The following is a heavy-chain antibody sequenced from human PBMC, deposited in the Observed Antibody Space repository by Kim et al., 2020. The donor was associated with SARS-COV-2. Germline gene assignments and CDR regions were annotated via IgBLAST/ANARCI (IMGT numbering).Heavy chain of an antibody. D-gene: IGHD3-10*01. CDR3: ASSSGSGSYPYYYGMDV. CDR2: ISSSSSYI. J-gene: IGHJ6*02. V-gene: IGHV3-21*01. CDR1: GFTFSSYS. Sequence: GGSLRLSCAASGFTFSSYSMNWVRQAPGKGLEWVSSISSSSSYIYYADSVKGRFTISRDNAKNSLYLQMNSLRAEDTAVYYCASSSGSGSYPYYYGMDVWGQGTTVTVSS.